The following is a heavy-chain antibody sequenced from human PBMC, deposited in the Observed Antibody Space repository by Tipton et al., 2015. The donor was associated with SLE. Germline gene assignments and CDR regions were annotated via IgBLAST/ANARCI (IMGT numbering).Heavy chain of an antibody. Sequence: TLSLTCTVSGGSISSYYWSWIRQPPGKGLEWIGYIYYSGSTNYNPSLKSRVIISVDTSKNQFSLKLSSVTAADAAVYYCARGWLRSHAFDIWGQGTMVTVSS. CDR1: GGSISSYY. CDR2: IYYSGST. V-gene: IGHV4-59*01. J-gene: IGHJ3*02. D-gene: IGHD5-12*01. CDR3: ARGWLRSHAFDI.